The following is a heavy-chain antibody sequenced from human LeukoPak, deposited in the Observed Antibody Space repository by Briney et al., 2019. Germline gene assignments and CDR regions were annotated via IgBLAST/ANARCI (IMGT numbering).Heavy chain of an antibody. J-gene: IGHJ4*02. CDR3: ARDHPYYDILTGYYIGYFDY. D-gene: IGHD3-9*01. CDR1: GFTFSSYA. V-gene: IGHV3-30*04. CDR2: ISYDGSNK. Sequence: SGRSLRLSCAASGFTFSSYAMHWVRQAPGKGLEWVAVISYDGSNKYYADSVKGRFTISRDNSKNTLYLQMNSLRAEDTAVYYCARDHPYYDILTGYYIGYFDYWGQGTLVTVSS.